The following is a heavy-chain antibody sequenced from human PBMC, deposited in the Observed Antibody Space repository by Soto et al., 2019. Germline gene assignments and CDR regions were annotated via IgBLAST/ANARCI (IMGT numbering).Heavy chain of an antibody. Sequence: GGSLRLSCAASGFSFNNYWMNWVRQAPGKGLEWVANIKPDGSESDYVDSVKGRFTISRDNARNSLYLQMNSLRAEDTAVYYCAKEVHDFWSGFDAFDIWGQGTMVTVSS. CDR2: IKPDGSES. CDR1: GFSFNNYW. J-gene: IGHJ3*02. D-gene: IGHD3-3*01. V-gene: IGHV3-7*01. CDR3: AKEVHDFWSGFDAFDI.